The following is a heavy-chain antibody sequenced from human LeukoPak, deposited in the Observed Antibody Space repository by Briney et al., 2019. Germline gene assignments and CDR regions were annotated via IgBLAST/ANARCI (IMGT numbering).Heavy chain of an antibody. J-gene: IGHJ6*02. CDR3: ATDTPHYDSSEIYYYYGMDV. CDR2: IYSGGST. V-gene: IGHV3-53*01. CDR1: GLTVSSNY. Sequence: GGSLRLSCAASGLTVSSNYMSWVRQAPGKGLEWVSVIYSGGSTYYADSVKGRFTISRDNSKNTLYLQMNSLRAEDTAVYYCATDTPHYDSSEIYYYYGMDVWGQGTTVTVSS. D-gene: IGHD3-22*01.